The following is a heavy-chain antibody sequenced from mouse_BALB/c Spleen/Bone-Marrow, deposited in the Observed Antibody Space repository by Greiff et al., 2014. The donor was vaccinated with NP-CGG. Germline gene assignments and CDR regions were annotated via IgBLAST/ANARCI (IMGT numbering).Heavy chain of an antibody. CDR1: GYTFTSCY. V-gene: IGHV1S56*01. Sequence: VQLQQSGPELVKPGASVRISCKASGYTFTSCYIHWVKQRPGQGLEWIGWIYPGNVNTKYNEKFKGKATLTADKSSSTAYMQLSSLTSEDSAVYFCASYDGSYFDVWGAGTTVTVSS. CDR2: IYPGNVNT. J-gene: IGHJ1*01. D-gene: IGHD2-3*01. CDR3: ASYDGSYFDV.